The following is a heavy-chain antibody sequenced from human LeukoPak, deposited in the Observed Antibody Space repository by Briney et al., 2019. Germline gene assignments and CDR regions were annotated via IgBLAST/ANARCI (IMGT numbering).Heavy chain of an antibody. Sequence: ASVKVSCTASGYTFTGYYMHWVRQAPGQGLEWMGWINPNSGGTNYAQKFQGRVTMTRDTSISTAYMELSRLRSDDTAVYYCARVQVGATSDLDYWGQGTLVTVSS. CDR3: ARVQVGATSDLDY. J-gene: IGHJ4*02. CDR1: GYTFTGYY. CDR2: INPNSGGT. V-gene: IGHV1-2*02. D-gene: IGHD1-26*01.